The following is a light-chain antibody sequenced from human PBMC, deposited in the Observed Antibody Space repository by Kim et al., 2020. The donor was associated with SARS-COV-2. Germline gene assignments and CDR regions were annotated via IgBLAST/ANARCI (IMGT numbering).Light chain of an antibody. CDR1: SSNIGSNT. V-gene: IGLV1-44*01. CDR2: SNN. Sequence: QRVTISCSGSSSNIGSNTVNWYQQLPGTAPKLLIYSNNQRPSGVPDRFSGSKSGTSASLAISGLQSEDEADYYCAAWDDSLNGFWVFGGATQLTVL. CDR3: AAWDDSLNGFWV. J-gene: IGLJ3*02.